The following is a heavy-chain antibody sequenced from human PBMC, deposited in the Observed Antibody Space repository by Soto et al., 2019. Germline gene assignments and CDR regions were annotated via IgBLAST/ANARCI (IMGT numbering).Heavy chain of an antibody. J-gene: IGHJ5*02. D-gene: IGHD3-3*01. CDR3: ATSYDSGFDP. CDR2: ITPNNGYT. Sequence: QLQLMQSGGEAKNPGSSVKVSCEASGYSFSTYAISWLRQAPGQGLEWMGLITPNNGYTNYAQKFQGRIILTTDIPSSTAYMELTSLGYDDTAMYYCATSYDSGFDPWGQGTLVSVS. CDR1: GYSFSTYA. V-gene: IGHV1-18*01.